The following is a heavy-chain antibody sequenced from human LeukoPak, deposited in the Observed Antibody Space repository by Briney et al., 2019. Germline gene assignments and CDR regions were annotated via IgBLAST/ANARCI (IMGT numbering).Heavy chain of an antibody. CDR2: IKQDGSEK. Sequence: GGSLRLSCAASGFTFSSYWMSWVRQAPGKGLEWVANIKQDGSEKYHVDSVKGRFTISRDNAKNSLYLQMNSLRAEDTAVYYCARDYHDYGDYANWFDPWGQGTLVTVSS. CDR3: ARDYHDYGDYANWFDP. D-gene: IGHD4-17*01. CDR1: GFTFSSYW. V-gene: IGHV3-7*01. J-gene: IGHJ5*02.